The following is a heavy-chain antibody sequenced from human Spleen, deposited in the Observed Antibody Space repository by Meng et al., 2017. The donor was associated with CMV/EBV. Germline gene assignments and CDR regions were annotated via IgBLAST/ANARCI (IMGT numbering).Heavy chain of an antibody. D-gene: IGHD2-2*01. V-gene: IGHV3-33*01. J-gene: IGHJ6*02. Sequence: GESLKISCTASGFSLSIYGMHWVRQPPGKGLEWVAVMWYDGYNKYYSDSVKGRFTVSRDNSKNTLYLQMNSLRAEDTAVYYCARDQSRFIVVVPAALSPIGMDVWGQGTTVTVSS. CDR2: MWYDGYNK. CDR1: GFSLSIYG. CDR3: ARDQSRFIVVVPAALSPIGMDV.